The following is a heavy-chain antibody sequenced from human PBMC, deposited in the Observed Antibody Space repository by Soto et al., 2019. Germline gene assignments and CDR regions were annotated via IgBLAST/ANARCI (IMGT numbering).Heavy chain of an antibody. CDR3: ARVKQWLVHPYYYYGMDV. J-gene: IGHJ6*02. Sequence: SQTPSLTCAFSRDRLTGTSAAWNWIRQSPSRGIELLGRTYYRSKLYNDYVVSVKSRITINPDTSKNHCSLQLNFVTPEDTALYFCARVKQWLVHPYYYYGMDVWGQGTTVTVSS. CDR1: RDRLTGTSAA. D-gene: IGHD6-19*01. CDR2: TYYRSKLYN. V-gene: IGHV6-1*01.